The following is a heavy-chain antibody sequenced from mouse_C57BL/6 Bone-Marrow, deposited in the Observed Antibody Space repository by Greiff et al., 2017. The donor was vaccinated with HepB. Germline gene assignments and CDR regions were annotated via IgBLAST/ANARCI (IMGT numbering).Heavy chain of an antibody. V-gene: IGHV1-75*01. CDR3: ARDYGRGWYFDV. CDR1: GYTFTDYY. CDR2: IFPGSGGT. D-gene: IGHD1-1*01. J-gene: IGHJ1*03. Sequence: QVQLKESGPELVKPGASVKISCKASGYTFTDYYINWVKQRPGQGLEWIGWIFPGSGGTYYNEKFKGKATLTVDKSSSTAYMLLSSLTSEDSAVYFCARDYGRGWYFDVWGTGTTVTVSS.